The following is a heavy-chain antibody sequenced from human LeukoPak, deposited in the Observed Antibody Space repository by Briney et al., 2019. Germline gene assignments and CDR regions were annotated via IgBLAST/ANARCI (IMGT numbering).Heavy chain of an antibody. V-gene: IGHV3-74*01. Sequence: PGGSLRLSCAASGFTFSNDWMHWVRQAPGKGLVWVSRINSDGSSTTYADSVKGRFTISRDNAKNTLYLQMSSLRAEDTGVYHCARALGSIVDFWGQGTLVTVSS. CDR1: GFTFSNDW. CDR3: ARALGSIVDF. D-gene: IGHD6-6*01. CDR2: INSDGSST. J-gene: IGHJ4*02.